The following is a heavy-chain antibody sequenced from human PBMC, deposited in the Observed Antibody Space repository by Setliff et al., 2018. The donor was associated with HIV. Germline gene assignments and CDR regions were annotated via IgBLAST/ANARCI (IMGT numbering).Heavy chain of an antibody. CDR1: GGSISSYY. V-gene: IGHV4-34*01. D-gene: IGHD3-3*01. J-gene: IGHJ4*02. CDR3: VRGANFYTPRKRIFDH. Sequence: SETLSLTCTVSGGSISSYYWNWIRQPPGKGLEWIGEINHSGSTNYSPSLKSRLTISVDTSKNQVSLKLNSVTAADSAVYYCVRGANFYTPRKRIFDHWGQGVLVTVSS. CDR2: INHSGST.